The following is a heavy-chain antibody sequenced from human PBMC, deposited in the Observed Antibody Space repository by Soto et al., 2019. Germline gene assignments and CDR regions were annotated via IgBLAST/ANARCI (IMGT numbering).Heavy chain of an antibody. CDR1: GDSVSSNSAA. V-gene: IGHV6-1*01. CDR2: TYYRSKWYN. D-gene: IGHD6-13*01. CDR3: ARDGGPAGYSSSWYAFDI. Sequence: SQTLSLTCAISGDSVSSNSAAWNWIRQSPSRGLEWLGRTYYRSKWYNDYAVSVKSRITINPDTSKNQFSLQLNSVTPEDTAVYYCARDGGPAGYSSSWYAFDIWGQGTMVTVSS. J-gene: IGHJ3*02.